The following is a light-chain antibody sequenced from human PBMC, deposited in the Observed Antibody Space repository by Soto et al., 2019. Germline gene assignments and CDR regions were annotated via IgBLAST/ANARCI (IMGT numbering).Light chain of an antibody. V-gene: IGKV3-15*01. CDR3: QQYQSWPFP. CDR1: QHVSSH. J-gene: IGKJ2*01. CDR2: AAS. Sequence: ERVMTQSLATLSVSPGEGATLSCRANQHVSSHIAWYQHKPGQAPRLLIHAASTRAPGVPVRFSGSGSGTEFTLTISSLQFEDFAVYYCQQYQSWPFPFGQGTKLEIK.